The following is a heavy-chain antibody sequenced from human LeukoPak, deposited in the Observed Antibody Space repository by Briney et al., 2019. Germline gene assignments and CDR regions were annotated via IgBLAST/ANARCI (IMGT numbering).Heavy chain of an antibody. J-gene: IGHJ3*01. D-gene: IGHD3-10*01. Sequence: SETLSLTCAVSGYSISSGYYWGWIRQPPGKGLEWIGSIYHSGSTYYNPSLKSRVTISVDTSKNQFSLKLSSVTAADTAVYYCAREDYYGSGHYVAWGGAFDVWGLGTTVTVSS. V-gene: IGHV4-38-2*02. CDR1: GYSISSGYY. CDR2: IYHSGST. CDR3: AREDYYGSGHYVAWGGAFDV.